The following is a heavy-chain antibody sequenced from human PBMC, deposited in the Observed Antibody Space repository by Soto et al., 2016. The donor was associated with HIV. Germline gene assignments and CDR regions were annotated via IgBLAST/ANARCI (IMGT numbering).Heavy chain of an antibody. J-gene: IGHJ6*02. CDR3: ARDHWNPLWFGEKSYGMDV. CDR1: GFPFGSYS. CDR2: ISGPSSYV. D-gene: IGHD3-10*01. V-gene: IGHV3-21*01. Sequence: EVQLVESGGGLVKPGGSLRLSCAVSGFPFGSYSMNWVRQAPGKGLEWVSSISGPSSYVSYAESLKGRFTISRDNANNSLYLQINGLRVEDTAVYYCARDHWNPLWFGEKSYGMDVWGQGTTVIISS.